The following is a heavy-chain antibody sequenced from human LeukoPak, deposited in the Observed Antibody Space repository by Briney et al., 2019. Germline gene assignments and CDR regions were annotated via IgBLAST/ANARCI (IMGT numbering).Heavy chain of an antibody. D-gene: IGHD3-3*01. CDR1: GGSISSYY. J-gene: IGHJ6*02. CDR3: ARTQYYDFWSGLNGMDV. V-gene: IGHV4-59*01. CDR2: IYYSGST. Sequence: SETLSLTCTVSGGSISSYYWSWIRQPPGKGLEWIGYIYYSGSTNYNPSLKSRVTISVDTSKNQFSLKLSSVTAADTAVYYCARTQYYDFWSGLNGMDVWGQGATVTVSS.